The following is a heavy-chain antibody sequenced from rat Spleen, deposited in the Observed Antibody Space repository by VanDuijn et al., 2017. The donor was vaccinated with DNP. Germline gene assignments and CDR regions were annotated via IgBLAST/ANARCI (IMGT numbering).Heavy chain of an antibody. CDR2: ISYDGSRI. CDR1: GFTFTDYN. V-gene: IGHV5-7*01. CDR3: ARWGGDYFDY. Sequence: EVQLVESGGGLVQPGRSLKLSCAASGFTFTDYNMAWVRQAPKKGLEWVATISYDGSRIYYGDSVKGRFTISRDNAKTTLYLQMNSLRSEDMATYYCARWGGDYFDYWGQGVMVTVSS. J-gene: IGHJ2*01.